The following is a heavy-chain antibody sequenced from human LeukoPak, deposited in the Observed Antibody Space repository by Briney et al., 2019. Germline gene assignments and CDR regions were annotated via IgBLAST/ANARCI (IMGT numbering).Heavy chain of an antibody. CDR2: IIPIFGTA. Sequence: GSSVTVSCKASGGTFSSYAISWVRQAPGQGLAWMGGIIPIFGTANYAQKFQGRVTITTDESTSTAYMELSSLRSEDTAVYYCARAMVRGAPAYMDVWGKGTTVTVSS. CDR1: GGTFSSYA. CDR3: ARAMVRGAPAYMDV. J-gene: IGHJ6*03. V-gene: IGHV1-69*05. D-gene: IGHD3-10*01.